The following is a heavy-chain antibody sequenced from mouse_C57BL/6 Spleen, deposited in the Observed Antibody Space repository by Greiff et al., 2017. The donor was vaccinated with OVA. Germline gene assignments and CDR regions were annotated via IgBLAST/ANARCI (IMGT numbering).Heavy chain of an antibody. CDR3: ARPPYYSNYWYFDV. D-gene: IGHD2-5*01. CDR2: ISSGGSYT. V-gene: IGHV5-6*01. CDR1: GFTFSSYG. J-gene: IGHJ1*03. Sequence: EVILVESGGDLVKPGGSLKLSCAASGFTFSSYGMSWVRQTPDKRLEWVATISSGGSYTYYPDSVKGRFTISRDNAKNTLYLQMSSLKSEDTAMYYCARPPYYSNYWYFDVWGTGTTVTVSS.